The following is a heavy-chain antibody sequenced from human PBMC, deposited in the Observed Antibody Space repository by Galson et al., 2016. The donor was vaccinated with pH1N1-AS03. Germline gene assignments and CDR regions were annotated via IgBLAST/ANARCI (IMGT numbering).Heavy chain of an antibody. CDR2: IHWDDDK. CDR1: GFSLSTSGEG. CDR3: VHRRRTITVASVFDY. V-gene: IGHV2-5*02. J-gene: IGHJ4*02. Sequence: PALVKPTQTLTLTCTFSGFSLSTSGEGVGWIRQPPGKALEWPTLIHWDDDKRYSPSLRTRLTITKDTPKNQVVLTMTNMDPVDTATYFCVHRRRTITVASVFDYWGQGALVTVSS. D-gene: IGHD5-12*01.